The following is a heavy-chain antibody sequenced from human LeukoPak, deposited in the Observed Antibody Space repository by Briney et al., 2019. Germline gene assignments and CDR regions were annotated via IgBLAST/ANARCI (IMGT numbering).Heavy chain of an antibody. D-gene: IGHD3-3*01. V-gene: IGHV3-74*01. CDR1: GFTFSSYW. CDR3: ARGGFTIFGVVLQSPVDY. Sequence: PGGSLRLSCAASGFTFSSYWMHWVRQAPGKGLVWVSRINSDESSANYADSVKGRFTISRDSAGNTLYLQMNGLRAEDTAIYYCARGGFTIFGVVLQSPVDYWGQGTLVTVSS. CDR2: INSDESSA. J-gene: IGHJ4*02.